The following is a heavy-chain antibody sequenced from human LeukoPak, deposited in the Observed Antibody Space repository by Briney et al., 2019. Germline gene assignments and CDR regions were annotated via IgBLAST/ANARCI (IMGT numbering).Heavy chain of an antibody. D-gene: IGHD6-13*01. CDR1: GFTFSSYS. J-gene: IGHJ5*02. CDR3: ARARGVGYSSSRGNWFDP. V-gene: IGHV3-48*01. CDR2: ISSSSSTI. Sequence: GGSLRLSCAASGFTFSSYSVNWVRQAPGKGLEWVSYISSSSSTIYYADSVKGRFTISRDNSKNTLYLQMNSLRAEDTAVYYCARARGVGYSSSRGNWFDPWGQGTLVTVSS.